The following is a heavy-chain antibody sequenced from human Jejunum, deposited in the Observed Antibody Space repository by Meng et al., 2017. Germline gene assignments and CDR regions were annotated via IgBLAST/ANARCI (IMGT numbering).Heavy chain of an antibody. J-gene: IGHJ4*02. CDR1: GDFTSSSDR. Sequence: HLQWPGPGLVKPSGTLSRTCAVSGDFTSSSDRWTWVRQAPGRGLEWIGEVWHSGATYYNPSLESRLTISIDTSNNRFSLELSSATAADTAVYYCARGVLERYFDYWGQGALVTVSS. CDR3: ARGVLERYFDY. CDR2: VWHSGAT. V-gene: IGHV4-4*02. D-gene: IGHD3-10*01.